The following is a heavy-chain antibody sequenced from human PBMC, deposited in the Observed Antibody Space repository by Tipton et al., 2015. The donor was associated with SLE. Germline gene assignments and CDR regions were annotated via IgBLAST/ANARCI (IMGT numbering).Heavy chain of an antibody. CDR2: IHHSAGA. CDR1: GGSITTRSYY. CDR3: ARWIPLTGINV. D-gene: IGHD5-18*01. V-gene: IGHV4-39*01. J-gene: IGHJ6*02. Sequence: TLSLTCIVSGGSITTRSYYWGWIRQPPGKGLEWIGEIHHSAGAKYSPSLESRVTISIDTSKTQFSLRLSSVTAADTAVYYCARWIPLTGINVWGQGATVTVSS.